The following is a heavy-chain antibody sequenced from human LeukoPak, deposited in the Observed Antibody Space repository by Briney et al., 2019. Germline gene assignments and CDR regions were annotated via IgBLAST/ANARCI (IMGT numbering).Heavy chain of an antibody. CDR3: AKTLSSYGGSDY. J-gene: IGHJ4*02. D-gene: IGHD4-23*01. CDR2: TSADERIK. Sequence: GRSLRLSCTVSGFPFNDYVIHWVRQAPGKGLEWVAVTSADERIKIYNDSVRGRFTISRDNSKNTQYLQMNSLRVEDTAVYYCAKTLSSYGGSDYWGQGTLVTVSS. V-gene: IGHV3-30*18. CDR1: GFPFNDYV.